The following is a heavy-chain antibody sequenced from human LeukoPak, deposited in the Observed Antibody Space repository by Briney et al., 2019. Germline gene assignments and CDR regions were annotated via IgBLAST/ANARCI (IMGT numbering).Heavy chain of an antibody. CDR2: INPNSGGT. Sequence: ASVKVSCKASGYTLTDYYMHWVRQAPGQGLEWMGRINPNSGGTNYAQKFQGRVTMTRDTSIRTVYMELSRLRSDDTAVYYCARVGYYESSGYSAYWGQGTLVTVSS. CDR3: ARVGYYESSGYSAY. V-gene: IGHV1-2*06. CDR1: GYTLTDYY. J-gene: IGHJ4*02. D-gene: IGHD3-22*01.